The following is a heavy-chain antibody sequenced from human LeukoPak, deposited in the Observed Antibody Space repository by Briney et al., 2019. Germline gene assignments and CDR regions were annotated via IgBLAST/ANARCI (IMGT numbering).Heavy chain of an antibody. CDR1: GFTFSSYA. V-gene: IGHV3-30-3*01. CDR3: AKDETYSSSWFSY. CDR2: ISYDGSNK. J-gene: IGHJ4*02. D-gene: IGHD6-13*01. Sequence: GGSLRLSCAASGFTFSSYAMHWVRQAPGKGLEWVAVISYDGSNKYYADSVKGRFTISRDNARNSLYLQMNSLRPEDTALYYCAKDETYSSSWFSYWGQGTLVTVSS.